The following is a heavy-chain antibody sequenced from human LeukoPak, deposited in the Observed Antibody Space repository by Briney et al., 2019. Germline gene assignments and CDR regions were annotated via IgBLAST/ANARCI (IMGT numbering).Heavy chain of an antibody. D-gene: IGHD3-16*01. CDR1: GFTFNAYS. CDR3: AREDASTFDY. J-gene: IGHJ4*02. V-gene: IGHV3-21*01. Sequence: PGGSLRLSCAASGFTFNAYSMGWVRQAPGKGLEWVSIISRASESIFYADSVKGRFTISRDNAKNSLYLQMNGLRAEDTAIYYCAREDASTFDYWGQGTLVTVSS. CDR2: ISRASESI.